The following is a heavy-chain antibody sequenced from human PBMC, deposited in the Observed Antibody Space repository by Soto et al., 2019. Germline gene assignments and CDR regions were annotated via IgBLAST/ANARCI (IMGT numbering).Heavy chain of an antibody. CDR3: AREDDGGDSMDV. V-gene: IGHV4-30-4*08. CDR2: IHNSGSI. CDR1: GDSISSDYYH. J-gene: IGHJ6*02. Sequence: ASETLSLTCTVSGDSISSDYYHWTWIRQSPGKGLEWIGYIHNSGSILYNPSLKSRVTISVDTSKNQFSLHLTPVTADDTAVYFRAREDDGGDSMDVWGQGTTVTVSS. D-gene: IGHD2-21*02.